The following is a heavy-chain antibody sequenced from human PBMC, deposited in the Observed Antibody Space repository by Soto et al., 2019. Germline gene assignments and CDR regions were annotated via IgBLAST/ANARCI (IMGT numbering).Heavy chain of an antibody. CDR2: ISSSSSYI. J-gene: IGHJ4*02. CDR3: ARVKGSAAARGGYYFDY. Sequence: PGGSLRLSCAASGFTFSSYSMNWVRQAPGKGLEWVSSISSSSSYIYYADSVKGRFTISRDNAKNSLYLQMNSLRDEDTAVYYCARVKGSAAARGGYYFDYWGQGTLVTVS. CDR1: GFTFSSYS. V-gene: IGHV3-21*01. D-gene: IGHD6-13*01.